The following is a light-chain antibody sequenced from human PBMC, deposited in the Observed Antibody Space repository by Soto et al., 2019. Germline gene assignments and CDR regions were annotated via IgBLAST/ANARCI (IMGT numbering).Light chain of an antibody. Sequence: QSALTQPASVSGSPGQSITISCTGTSSDVGSYNLVSWYQQHPGKAPKLMIYEGSKRPSGVSNRFSGSKSGNTASLTISGLQAEDEADYYSCSYAGSSTFEVFGGGTKLTV. V-gene: IGLV2-23*03. CDR3: CSYAGSSTFEV. CDR2: EGS. CDR1: SSDVGSYNL. J-gene: IGLJ3*02.